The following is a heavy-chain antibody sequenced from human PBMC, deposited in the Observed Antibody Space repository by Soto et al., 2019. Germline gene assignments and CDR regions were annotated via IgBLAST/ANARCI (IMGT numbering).Heavy chain of an antibody. Sequence: SLRLSCGGSGFTFSFYALNWVRQAPGKGLEWVSSLSGDGVNTYYADSVKGRFTISRDNSKNTLYLQMNNLRAEDSAMFYCAKESRGYHRPSDYWGRGVLVTVSS. CDR2: LSGDGVNT. V-gene: IGHV3-23*01. CDR1: GFTFSFYA. J-gene: IGHJ4*02. CDR3: AKESRGYHRPSDY. D-gene: IGHD3-22*01.